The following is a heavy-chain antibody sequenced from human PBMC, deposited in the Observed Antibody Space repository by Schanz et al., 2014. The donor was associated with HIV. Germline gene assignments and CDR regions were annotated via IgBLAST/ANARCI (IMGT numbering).Heavy chain of an antibody. CDR2: SRVKSDSYAT. D-gene: IGHD5-18*01. J-gene: IGHJ6*02. V-gene: IGHV3-72*01. CDR1: GFAFSNYA. Sequence: EVQLLESGGGLVQPGGSLRLSCAASGFAFSNYAMTWVRQAPGKGLEWVARSRVKSDSYATEYAASVTGRFTISRDDSKNSVYLQMNSLNIEDTAVYYCRGYRFYYGVDFWGQGTTVTVSS. CDR3: RGYRFYYGVDF.